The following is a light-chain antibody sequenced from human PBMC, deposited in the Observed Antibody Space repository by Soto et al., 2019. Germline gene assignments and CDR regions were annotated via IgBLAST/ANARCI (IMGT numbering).Light chain of an antibody. Sequence: EIVLTQSPGTLSLSPGERSTLSCRASQSLTNDYLAWYQQKFGQAPRLLIYGASRRATGMPDRFSGIGSGTDFTLTISRLEPEDFAVYFCQQYGNSPRTFGQGTKVDIK. CDR1: QSLTNDY. CDR3: QQYGNSPRT. CDR2: GAS. V-gene: IGKV3-20*01. J-gene: IGKJ2*01.